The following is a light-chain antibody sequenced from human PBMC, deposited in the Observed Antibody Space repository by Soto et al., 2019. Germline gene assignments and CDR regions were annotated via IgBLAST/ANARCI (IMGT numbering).Light chain of an antibody. Sequence: DIQMTQSPSSLSTSVGDRVTITCRASQSITDYLSWYQQKPGGVPKLLIYAASRLQSGVPSRFSGSGSGTDFTLTISSLQPEDFATYYCQQSYITPWTFGRGTKVEIK. V-gene: IGKV1-39*01. CDR2: AAS. CDR1: QSITDY. J-gene: IGKJ1*01. CDR3: QQSYITPWT.